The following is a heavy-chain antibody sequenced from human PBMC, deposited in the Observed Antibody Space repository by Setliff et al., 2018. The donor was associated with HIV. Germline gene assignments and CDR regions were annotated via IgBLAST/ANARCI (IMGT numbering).Heavy chain of an antibody. CDR2: VSPYDGTT. CDR3: ARQPYDSRSFGWFDP. V-gene: IGHV1-18*01. Sequence: ASVKVSCKASGYTFTTYGFSWVRQAPGQRLEWMGWVSPYDGTTNYAQRLQGRVTMTTDTSANTAYMELSSLRSDDTAVYYCARQPYDSRSFGWFDPWGQGTLVTVSS. D-gene: IGHD3-10*01. J-gene: IGHJ5*02. CDR1: GYTFTTYG.